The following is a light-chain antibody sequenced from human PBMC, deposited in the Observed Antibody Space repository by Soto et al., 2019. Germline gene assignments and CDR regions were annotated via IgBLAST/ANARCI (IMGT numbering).Light chain of an antibody. V-gene: IGKV1-9*01. CDR3: QQADSFPIT. CDR2: AAS. CDR1: QGISSF. J-gene: IGKJ5*01. Sequence: IHLTQSPSSLSASVGDRVTITCRASQGISSFLAWYQQKPGKAPKLLIYAASTLQIGVPSRFSGSGSGTDFTLSISSLQPEDFATYYCQQADSFPITFGQGTRLEI.